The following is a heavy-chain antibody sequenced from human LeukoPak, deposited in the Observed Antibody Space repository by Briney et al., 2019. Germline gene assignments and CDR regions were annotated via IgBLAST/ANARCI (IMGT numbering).Heavy chain of an antibody. V-gene: IGHV3-30*18. CDR1: GFTFSSYG. Sequence: GGSLRLSCAASGFTFSSYGMHWVRQAPGKGLEWVAVISYDGSNKYYADSVKGRFTISRDNSKNTLYLQMNSLRAEDTAVYYCAKDGNYYGSGRANYYYYYMDVWGKGTTVTISS. CDR3: AKDGNYYGSGRANYYYYYMDV. J-gene: IGHJ6*03. CDR2: ISYDGSNK. D-gene: IGHD3-10*01.